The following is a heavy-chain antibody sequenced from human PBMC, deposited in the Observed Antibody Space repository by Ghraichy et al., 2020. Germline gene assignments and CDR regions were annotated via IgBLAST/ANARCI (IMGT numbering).Heavy chain of an antibody. V-gene: IGHV3-74*01. CDR2: INSDGSST. Sequence: GGSLRLSCAASGFTFSSYWMHWVRQAPGKGLVWVSRINSDGSSTSYADSVKGRFTISRDNAKNTLYLQMNSLRAEDTAVYYCASWGATFPFDYWGQGTLVTVSS. CDR1: GFTFSSYW. J-gene: IGHJ4*02. CDR3: ASWGATFPFDY. D-gene: IGHD1-26*01.